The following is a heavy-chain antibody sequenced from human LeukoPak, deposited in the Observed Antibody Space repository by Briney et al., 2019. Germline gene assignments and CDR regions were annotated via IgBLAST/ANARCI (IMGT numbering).Heavy chain of an antibody. Sequence: GGSLRLSCAASGFTFSSNAMSWVRQAPGKGLEWVSAISGSGGSTYYADSVKGRFTISRDNSKNTLYLQMNSLRAEDTAVYYCAKFERGSYRPHAFDIWGQGTMVTVSS. J-gene: IGHJ3*02. CDR3: AKFERGSYRPHAFDI. CDR2: ISGSGGST. D-gene: IGHD3-16*02. V-gene: IGHV3-23*01. CDR1: GFTFSSNA.